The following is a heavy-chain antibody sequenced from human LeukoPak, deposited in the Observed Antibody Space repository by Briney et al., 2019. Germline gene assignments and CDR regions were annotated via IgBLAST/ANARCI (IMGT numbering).Heavy chain of an antibody. D-gene: IGHD3-10*01. J-gene: IGHJ4*02. CDR1: GFTFSSYA. V-gene: IGHV3-23*01. CDR3: AKDRSMVRGLGALGY. CDR2: ISGSGGST. Sequence: PGGSLRLSCAASGFTFSSYAMSWVRQAPGKGLEWVSAISGSGGSTYYADSVKGRFTISRDNSKNTLYLQMNSLRAEDTAVYYCAKDRSMVRGLGALGYWGQGTLVTVSS.